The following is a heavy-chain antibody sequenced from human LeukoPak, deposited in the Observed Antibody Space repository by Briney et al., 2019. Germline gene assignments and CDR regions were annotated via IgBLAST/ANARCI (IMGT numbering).Heavy chain of an antibody. Sequence: GGSLRLSCAASGFTFSSYTMSWVRQAPGKGLEWVSGVSGSGGNIHYADSVKGRFTISRDNSKNTLYLQMNSLRAEDTAVYYCARVDRVGASRGCDYWGQGTLVTVSS. CDR1: GFTFSSYT. V-gene: IGHV3-23*01. CDR3: ARVDRVGASRGCDY. CDR2: VSGSGGNI. J-gene: IGHJ4*02. D-gene: IGHD1-26*01.